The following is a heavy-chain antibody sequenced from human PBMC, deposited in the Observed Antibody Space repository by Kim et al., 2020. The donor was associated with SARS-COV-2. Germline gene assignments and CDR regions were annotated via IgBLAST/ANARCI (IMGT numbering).Heavy chain of an antibody. CDR1: GYTFTGYY. CDR2: INPNSGGT. CDR3: ARAILVVVPAASRNWFDP. J-gene: IGHJ5*02. D-gene: IGHD2-2*01. Sequence: ASVKVSCKASGYTFTGYYMHWVRQAPGQGLEWMGRINPNSGGTNYAQKFQGRVTMTRDTSISTAYMELSRLRSDDTAVYYCARAILVVVPAASRNWFDPWGQGTLVTVSS. V-gene: IGHV1-2*06.